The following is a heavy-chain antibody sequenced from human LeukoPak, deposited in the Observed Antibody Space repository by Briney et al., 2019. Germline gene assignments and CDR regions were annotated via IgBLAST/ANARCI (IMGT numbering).Heavy chain of an antibody. CDR3: ARDSYGMDV. J-gene: IGHJ6*02. CDR2: ISYDGSNK. Sequence: PGGSLRLSCAASGFTFSSYGMHWGRQAPGKGLEWVAVISYDGSNKYYADSVKGRFTISRDNSKNTLYLQMNSLRAEDTAVYYCARDSYGMDVWGQGTTVTVSS. V-gene: IGHV3-30*03. CDR1: GFTFSSYG.